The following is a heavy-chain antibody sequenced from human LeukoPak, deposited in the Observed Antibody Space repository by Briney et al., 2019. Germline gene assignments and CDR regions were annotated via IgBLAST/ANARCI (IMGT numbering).Heavy chain of an antibody. J-gene: IGHJ4*02. D-gene: IGHD6-13*01. Sequence: TSETLSLTCTVSGGSISSFYWSWIRQPPGKGLEWIGYIYYSGSTNHNPSLKSRVTISVDTSKNQFSLKLSSVTAADTAVYYCAREVVAAAGTVDYWGQGTLVTVSS. CDR2: IYYSGST. CDR1: GGSISSFY. CDR3: AREVVAAAGTVDY. V-gene: IGHV4-59*01.